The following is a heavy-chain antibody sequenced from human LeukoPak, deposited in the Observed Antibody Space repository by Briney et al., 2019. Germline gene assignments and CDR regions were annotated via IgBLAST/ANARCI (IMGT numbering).Heavy chain of an antibody. V-gene: IGHV4-39*01. CDR3: ARPSLYSSGSAQAFDI. CDR1: GGSISSSSYY. J-gene: IGHJ3*02. CDR2: IYYSGST. Sequence: SETLSLTCTVSGGSISSSSYYWGWIRQPPGKGLEWIGSIYYSGSTYYNPSLKSRVTISVDTSKNQFSLKLSSVTAADTAVYYCARPSLYSSGSAQAFDIWGQGTMVTVSS. D-gene: IGHD6-19*01.